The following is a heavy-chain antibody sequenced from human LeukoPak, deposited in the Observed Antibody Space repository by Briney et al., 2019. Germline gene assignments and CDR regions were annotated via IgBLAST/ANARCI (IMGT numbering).Heavy chain of an antibody. CDR1: GFTFSSYA. V-gene: IGHV3-30-3*01. CDR3: AKGGFWSGYYPMDYYYGMDV. CDR2: ISYDGSNK. D-gene: IGHD3-3*01. Sequence: QTGGSLRLSCAASGFTFSSYAMHWVRQAPGKGLEWVAVISYDGSNKYYADSVKGRFTISRDNSKNTLYLQMNSLRAEDTAVYYCAKGGFWSGYYPMDYYYGMDVWGQGTTVTVSS. J-gene: IGHJ6*02.